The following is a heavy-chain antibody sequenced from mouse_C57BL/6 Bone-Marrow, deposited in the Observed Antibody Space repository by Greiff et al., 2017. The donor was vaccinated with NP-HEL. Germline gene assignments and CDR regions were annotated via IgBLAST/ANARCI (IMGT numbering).Heavy chain of an antibody. J-gene: IGHJ3*01. V-gene: IGHV2-2*01. Sequence: QVQLQQSGPGLVQPSQSLSITCTVSGFSLTSYGVHWVRQSPGKGLEWLGVIWSGGSTDDNAAFISRLSISKDNSKSQVFFKMNSLQADDTAIYYCARDEGNDGYYPFAYWGQGTLVTVSA. CDR3: ARDEGNDGYYPFAY. CDR1: GFSLTSYG. D-gene: IGHD2-3*01. CDR2: IWSGGST.